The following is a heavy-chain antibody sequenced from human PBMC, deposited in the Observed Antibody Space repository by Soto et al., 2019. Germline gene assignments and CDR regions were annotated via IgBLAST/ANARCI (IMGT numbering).Heavy chain of an antibody. D-gene: IGHD3-10*01. V-gene: IGHV1-69*01. J-gene: IGHJ6*02. CDR1: GGTFSRYA. CDR3: ARVPTDSGITMVRVVIPHYYYDGMDV. Sequence: QVQLVQSGAEVKKPGSSVKVSCKASGGTFSRYAISWVRQAPGQGLEWMGGIIPIFGTANYAQKFQGRVTITADESTSTAYMELSSLRSEDTAVYYCARVPTDSGITMVRVVIPHYYYDGMDVWGQGTTVTVSS. CDR2: IIPIFGTA.